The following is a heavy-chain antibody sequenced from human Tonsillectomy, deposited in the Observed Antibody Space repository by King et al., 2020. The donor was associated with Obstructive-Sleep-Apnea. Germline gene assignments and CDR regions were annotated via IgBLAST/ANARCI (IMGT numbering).Heavy chain of an antibody. J-gene: IGHJ4*02. CDR3: ARAGNVATVDY. V-gene: IGHV3-7*03. Sequence: VQLVESGGGLVQPGGSLRLSCTASGFTFCYYWMSWVRQAPGKGLEWVANINEQGSEKFYVDSLEGRFTISRDNARNSLFLQLNSLRGDDTAVYYCARAGNVATVDYWGQGTLVTVSS. D-gene: IGHD5-12*01. CDR1: GFTFCYYW. CDR2: INEQGSEK.